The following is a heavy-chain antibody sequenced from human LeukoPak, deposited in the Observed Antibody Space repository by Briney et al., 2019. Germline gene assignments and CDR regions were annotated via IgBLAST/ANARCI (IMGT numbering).Heavy chain of an antibody. Sequence: SETLSLTCAVSGGSISSYYWSWIRQPAGKGLEWIGRIYISGSTNYNPSLKSRVTMSVDTSKNQFSLKLSSVTAADTAVYYCARVSSRYAFDIWGQGTMVTVSS. CDR2: IYISGST. CDR1: GGSISSYY. J-gene: IGHJ3*02. V-gene: IGHV4-4*07. D-gene: IGHD6-13*01. CDR3: ARVSSRYAFDI.